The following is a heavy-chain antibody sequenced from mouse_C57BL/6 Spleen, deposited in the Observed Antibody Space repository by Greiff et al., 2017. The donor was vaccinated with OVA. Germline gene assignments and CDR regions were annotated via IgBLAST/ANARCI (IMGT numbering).Heavy chain of an antibody. J-gene: IGHJ3*01. CDR1: GYTFTSYW. D-gene: IGHD2-5*01. CDR2: IHPHSGST. V-gene: IGHV1-64*01. CDR3: ASQYSKGAWFAY. Sequence: VQLQQPGAELVKPGASVKLSCKASGYTFTSYWMHWVKQRPGQGLEWIGMIHPHSGSTNYNEKFKSKATLTVDKSSSTAYMQLSSLTSEDSAVYYCASQYSKGAWFAYWGQGTLVTVSA.